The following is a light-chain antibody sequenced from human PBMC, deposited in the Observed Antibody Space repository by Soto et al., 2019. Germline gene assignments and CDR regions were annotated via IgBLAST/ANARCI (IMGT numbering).Light chain of an antibody. CDR1: TSNIGSNY. V-gene: IGLV1-47*01. Sequence: VLTQPPSASGTPGQGVTISCSGSTSNIGSNYVYWYQQLPGTAPKLLIYRNNQRPSGVPDRFSGSKSGTSASLAISGLRSDDEADYFCATWDDSLNCFYVFGTGTKVTVL. CDR2: RNN. CDR3: ATWDDSLNCFYV. J-gene: IGLJ1*01.